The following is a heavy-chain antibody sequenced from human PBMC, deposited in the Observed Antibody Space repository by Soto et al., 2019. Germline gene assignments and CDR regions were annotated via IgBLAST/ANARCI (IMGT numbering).Heavy chain of an antibody. CDR2: ISGSGGTT. D-gene: IGHD1-26*01. CDR3: AKGLVGGSLYYFDY. J-gene: IGHJ4*02. Sequence: ETLSLTCTVSGGSISSADFFWTWVRQAPGKGLEWVSAISGSGGTTYYADSVKGRFTISRDNSKNTMFLQMNSLRADDTAVYYCAKGLVGGSLYYFDYWGQGTPVTVSS. V-gene: IGHV3-23*01. CDR1: GGSISSAD.